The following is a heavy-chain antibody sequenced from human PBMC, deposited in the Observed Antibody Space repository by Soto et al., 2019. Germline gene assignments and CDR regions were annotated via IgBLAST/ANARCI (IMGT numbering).Heavy chain of an antibody. J-gene: IGHJ5*02. V-gene: IGHV1-69*02. D-gene: IGHD1-26*01. Sequence: QVQLVQSGAEVKKPGASLRVSCETSGGTSTIYTITWVRQAPGQGLQWMGRIVPTLRITNYAQEFQGRLTITADSSTSTAHIELTSLTSEDTAVYYFATAKYGAGRVGVHSWGQGTLVTVSS. CDR2: IVPTLRIT. CDR1: GGTSTIYT. CDR3: ATAKYGAGRVGVHS.